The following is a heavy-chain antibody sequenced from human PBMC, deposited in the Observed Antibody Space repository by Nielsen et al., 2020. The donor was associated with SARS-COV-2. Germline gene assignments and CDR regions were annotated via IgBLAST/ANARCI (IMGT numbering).Heavy chain of an antibody. CDR2: VSHSGST. D-gene: IGHD2-2*02. V-gene: IGHV4-4*02. CDR3: ARGDLVVVPSPLLGLGPIFYYFCLDV. Sequence: SETLSLTCAVFGGSVNTHAWWSWVRPAPGQGLEWIGEVSHSGSTNYNPSLKSRVTLSMDKSKNQFSLRLTSVSAADTAVYFCARGDLVVVPSPLLGLGPIFYYFCLDVWGKGTTVIVSS. J-gene: IGHJ6*03. CDR1: GGSVNTHAW.